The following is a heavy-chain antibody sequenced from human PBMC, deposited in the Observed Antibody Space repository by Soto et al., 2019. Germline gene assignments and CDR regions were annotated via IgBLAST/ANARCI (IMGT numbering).Heavy chain of an antibody. J-gene: IGHJ4*02. Sequence: QLQLQESGPGLVKPSETLSLTCTVSGGSISSSSYYWGWIRQPPGKGLEWIGSIYYSGSTYYNPSLKIRVPIPVDTSKTQFPLKLSSVTAADTAVYYCARSGKAAAEFYYWGQGTLVTVSS. D-gene: IGHD6-13*01. V-gene: IGHV4-39*01. CDR3: ARSGKAAAEFYY. CDR1: GGSISSSSYY. CDR2: IYYSGST.